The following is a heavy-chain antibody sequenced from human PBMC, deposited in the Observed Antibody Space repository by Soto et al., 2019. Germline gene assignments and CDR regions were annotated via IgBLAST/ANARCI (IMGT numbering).Heavy chain of an antibody. CDR3: AKDLTSSSWSFDY. CDR1: GFTFSSYA. CDR2: ISGSGGST. D-gene: IGHD6-13*01. Sequence: GGSLRLSCASSGFTFSSYAMHWVRQAPGKGLEWVSAISGSGGSTYYADSVKGRFTISGDNSKNTLYLQMNSLRAEDTAVYYCAKDLTSSSWSFDYWGQGTLVTVSS. J-gene: IGHJ4*02. V-gene: IGHV3-23*01.